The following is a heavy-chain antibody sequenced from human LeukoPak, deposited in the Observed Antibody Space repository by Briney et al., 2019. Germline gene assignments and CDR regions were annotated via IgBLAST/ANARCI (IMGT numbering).Heavy chain of an antibody. Sequence: GGSLRLSCEASGFTFSSYWMSWVRQAPGKGLVWVSRINSDGSSTSYADSVKGRFTISRDNSKNTMYLQMNSLRAEDTAVYYCAKDRDYGDYEVDYWGQGTLVTVSS. CDR1: GFTFSSYW. D-gene: IGHD4-17*01. V-gene: IGHV3-74*01. CDR2: INSDGSST. CDR3: AKDRDYGDYEVDY. J-gene: IGHJ4*02.